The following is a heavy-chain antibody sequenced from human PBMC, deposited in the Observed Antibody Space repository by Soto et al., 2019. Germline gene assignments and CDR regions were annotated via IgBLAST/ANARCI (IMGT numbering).Heavy chain of an antibody. Sequence: GSLRLSCAASGFTFSTYAMTWVRQTPGKGLEWVSVISGNGGSTYYADSVKGRFTISRDNSKNTLSLQMNSLRVEDTAIYYCAKGLVYGAKVIDYWGQGTLVTVSS. J-gene: IGHJ4*02. V-gene: IGHV3-23*01. CDR2: ISGNGGST. D-gene: IGHD4-17*01. CDR3: AKGLVYGAKVIDY. CDR1: GFTFSTYA.